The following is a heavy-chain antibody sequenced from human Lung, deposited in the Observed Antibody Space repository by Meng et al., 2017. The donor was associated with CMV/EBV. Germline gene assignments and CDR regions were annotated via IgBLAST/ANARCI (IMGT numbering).Heavy chain of an antibody. V-gene: IGHV2-70*18. CDR2: IEWDDDK. Sequence: SGPXLVKPTQTLTLTCTFSGFSLSTAEMCVTWVRQPPGKALEWLALIEWDDDKYYSTSLRTRLTISKDTSKNQVVLTMTNMDPVDTATYYCARIRVRIGSGYGYYFYHGMDVXGQGXTVTVSS. CDR1: GFSLSTAEMC. D-gene: IGHD5-18*01. CDR3: ARIRVRIGSGYGYYFYHGMDV. J-gene: IGHJ6*02.